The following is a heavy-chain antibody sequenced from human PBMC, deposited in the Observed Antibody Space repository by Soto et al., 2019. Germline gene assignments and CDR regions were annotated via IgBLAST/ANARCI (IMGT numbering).Heavy chain of an antibody. CDR2: IYYSGST. D-gene: IGHD6-13*01. V-gene: IGHV4-31*03. CDR1: GGSISSGGYY. CDR3: ARAPRQQLAKPYFDY. J-gene: IGHJ4*02. Sequence: SETLSLTCTVSGGSISSGGYYWSWIRQHPGKGLERIGYIYYSGSTYYNPSLKSRVTISVDTSKNQFSLKLSSVTAADTAVYYCARAPRQQLAKPYFDYWGQGTLVTVSS.